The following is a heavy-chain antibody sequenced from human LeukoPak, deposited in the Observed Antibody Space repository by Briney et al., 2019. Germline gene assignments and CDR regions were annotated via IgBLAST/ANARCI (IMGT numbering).Heavy chain of an antibody. CDR1: GFTFSTYW. Sequence: GGSLRLSCAASGFTFSTYWMSWVRQAPGKGLGWVANIKQDGNEKHYVDSVKGRFSISRDNAKNSLYLQMNSLRAEDTALYYCAKLYDSSSAIFDYWGQGTLVTVSS. CDR3: AKLYDSSSAIFDY. J-gene: IGHJ4*02. CDR2: IKQDGNEK. V-gene: IGHV3-7*03. D-gene: IGHD6-6*01.